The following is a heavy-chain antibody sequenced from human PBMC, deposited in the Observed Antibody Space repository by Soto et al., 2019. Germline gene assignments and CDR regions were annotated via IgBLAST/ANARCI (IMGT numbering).Heavy chain of an antibody. CDR3: VGGRGRLVGFDY. J-gene: IGHJ4*02. Sequence: SETLSLTCAVNGGSFSDYYWSWIRQSPGKGLEWIAEINYSGTTNYSPSLKSRVTMSVDTSKKQFSLKLSSVAAADTAVYFCVGGRGRLVGFDYWGQGTLVTVSS. D-gene: IGHD1-26*01. CDR2: INYSGTT. V-gene: IGHV4-34*01. CDR1: GGSFSDYY.